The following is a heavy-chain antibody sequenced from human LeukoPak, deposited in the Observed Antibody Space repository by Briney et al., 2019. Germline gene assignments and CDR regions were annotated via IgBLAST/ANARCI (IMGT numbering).Heavy chain of an antibody. Sequence: SSETLSLTCTVSGASISSYFWSWIRQPPGKGLEWIGEINHSGSTNYNPSLKSRVTISVDTSKNQFSLKLSSVTAADTAVYYCARVVTGTTANWFDPWGQGTLVTVSS. D-gene: IGHD1-7*01. CDR1: GASISSYF. J-gene: IGHJ5*02. CDR3: ARVVTGTTANWFDP. CDR2: INHSGST. V-gene: IGHV4-34*01.